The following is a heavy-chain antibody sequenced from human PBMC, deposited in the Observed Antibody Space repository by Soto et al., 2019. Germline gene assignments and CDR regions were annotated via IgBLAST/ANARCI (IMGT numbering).Heavy chain of an antibody. CDR1: GYTFTSYG. V-gene: IGHV1-18*01. CDR3: ASGVTTVTRDYYYGMDV. D-gene: IGHD4-17*01. Sequence: ASVKVSCKASGYTFTSYGISWVRQAPGQGLEWMGWISAYNGNTNYAQKLQGRVTMTTDTSTSTAYMELRSLRSDDTAVYYCASGVTTVTRDYYYGMDVWGQGTTVTVSS. J-gene: IGHJ6*02. CDR2: ISAYNGNT.